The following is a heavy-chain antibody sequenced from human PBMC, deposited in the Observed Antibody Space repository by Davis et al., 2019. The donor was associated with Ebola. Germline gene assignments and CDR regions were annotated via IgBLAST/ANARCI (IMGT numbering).Heavy chain of an antibody. CDR1: GYTFTGYY. J-gene: IGHJ4*02. D-gene: IGHD5-18*01. Sequence: ASVKVSCKASGYTFTGYYMHWVRQAPGQGLEWMGWINPNSGGTNYAQKFQGRVTMTRDTSISTAYMELSRLRSDDTAVYYCASSLRGYSYSYYFDYWGQGTLVTVSS. CDR2: INPNSGGT. V-gene: IGHV1-2*02. CDR3: ASSLRGYSYSYYFDY.